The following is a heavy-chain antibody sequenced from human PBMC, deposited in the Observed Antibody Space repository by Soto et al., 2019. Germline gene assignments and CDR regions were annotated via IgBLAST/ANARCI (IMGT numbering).Heavy chain of an antibody. D-gene: IGHD3-22*01. J-gene: IGHJ5*02. CDR2: IFPSDSDT. CDR3: ARKDKSGYFNWFDP. CDR1: GSKFTSSW. V-gene: IGHV5-51*01. Sequence: GESLKISCRTSGSKFTSSWIAWVRQKPGKGLEWMGIIFPSDSDTRYSPSFQGQVTISADRSTSTVFLQWASLKASDTAVYFCARKDKSGYFNWFDPWGQGTLVTVSS.